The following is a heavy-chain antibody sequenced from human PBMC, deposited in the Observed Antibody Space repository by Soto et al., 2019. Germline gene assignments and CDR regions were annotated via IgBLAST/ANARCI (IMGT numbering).Heavy chain of an antibody. V-gene: IGHV3-30*18. J-gene: IGHJ4*02. CDR1: GFTFSSYG. CDR2: ISYDGSNK. Sequence: QVQLVESGGGVVQPGRSLRLSCAASGFTFSSYGMHWVRQAPGKGLEWVAVISYDGSNKYYADSVKGRFTISRDNSKNTLYLQMNSLRAEDRAVYYCAKDSQAHYYFDYWGQGTLVTVSS. CDR3: AKDSQAHYYFDY.